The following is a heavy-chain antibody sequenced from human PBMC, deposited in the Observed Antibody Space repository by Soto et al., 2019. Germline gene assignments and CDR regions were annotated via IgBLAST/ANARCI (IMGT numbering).Heavy chain of an antibody. J-gene: IGHJ4*02. Sequence: ASETLSLTCTVSGGSISSSSYYWGWIRQPPGKGLEWIGSIYYSGSTYYNPSLKSRVTISVDTSKNQFSLKLSSVTAADTAVYYCARHMIRIAARLFDYWGQGTLVTVSS. V-gene: IGHV4-39*01. D-gene: IGHD6-6*01. CDR2: IYYSGST. CDR3: ARHMIRIAARLFDY. CDR1: GGSISSSSYY.